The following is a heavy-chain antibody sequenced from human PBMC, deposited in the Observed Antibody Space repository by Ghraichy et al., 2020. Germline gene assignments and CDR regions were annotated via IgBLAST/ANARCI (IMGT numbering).Heavy chain of an antibody. CDR1: GFTFSAYS. D-gene: IGHD4-23*01. J-gene: IGHJ6*02. CDR3: ARGSTVVRFFYYAGMDV. V-gene: IGHV3-48*02. CDR2: ITSSSRTT. Sequence: SLNISCVGSGFTFSAYSMNWVRQSPGKGLEWVSYITSSSRTTSYADSVKGRFTISRDNAQNSLYLQMNSLRDEDTAVYYCARGSTVVRFFYYAGMDVWGQGTTVTVSS.